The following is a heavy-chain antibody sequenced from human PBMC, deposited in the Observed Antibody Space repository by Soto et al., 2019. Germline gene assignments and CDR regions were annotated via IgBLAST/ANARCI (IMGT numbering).Heavy chain of an antibody. CDR3: AAMPQHFYGSGSYWYYFDY. CDR2: IYYSGST. V-gene: IGHV4-59*01. D-gene: IGHD3-10*01. J-gene: IGHJ4*02. Sequence: KGLEWIGTIYYSGSTNYNPSLKSRISISIDTSKNQFSLKLNSVTAADTAVYYCAAMPQHFYGSGSYWYYFDYWGQGTLVTVSS.